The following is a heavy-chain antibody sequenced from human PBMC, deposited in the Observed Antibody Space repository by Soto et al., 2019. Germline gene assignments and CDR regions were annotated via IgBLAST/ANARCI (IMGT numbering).Heavy chain of an antibody. CDR1: GCTFSHYG. J-gene: IGHJ4*02. D-gene: IGHD2-8*02. V-gene: IGHV3-33*01. Sequence: QVQLVESGGGVVQPGTSLRLSCTVSGCTFSHYGFFWVRKPPGKGLEWVAFIWHDGSKEYYTDSVKGRFTISRDSSKNTVFLEMNSLRAEDTAVYYCGRDWWDVRYCPGEGGCVGDFWGQGTMVTVSS. CDR2: IWHDGSKE. CDR3: GRDWWDVRYCPGEGGCVGDF.